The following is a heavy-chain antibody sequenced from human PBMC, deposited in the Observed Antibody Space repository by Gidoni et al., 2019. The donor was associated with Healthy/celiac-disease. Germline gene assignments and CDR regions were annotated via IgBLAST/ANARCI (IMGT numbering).Heavy chain of an antibody. CDR1: GYSFTSYW. CDR3: ARRWLGQWLVIDAFDI. J-gene: IGHJ3*02. Sequence: VQLVQSGAEVKKPGESLRISCKGSGYSFTSYWISWVRQIPGKGLQWMGRIDPSDSYTNYSPSFQGHVTISADKSISTAYLQWSSLKASDTAMYYCARRWLGQWLVIDAFDIWGQGTMVTVSS. CDR2: IDPSDSYT. D-gene: IGHD6-19*01. V-gene: IGHV5-10-1*03.